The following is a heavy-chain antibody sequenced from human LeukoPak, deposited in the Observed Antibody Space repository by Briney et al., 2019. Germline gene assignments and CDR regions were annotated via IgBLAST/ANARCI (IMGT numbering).Heavy chain of an antibody. J-gene: IGHJ4*02. CDR3: ARADYGDYAVPAHIDY. V-gene: IGHV4-4*09. CDR1: GGSISTYY. Sequence: PSETLSLTCTVSGGSISTYYWNWIRQPPGKGLEWIGYIYHSGSTNYNPSLQSRVTISVDTSKNQFSLKLSSVTAADTAVYYCARADYGDYAVPAHIDYWGQGTLVTVSS. D-gene: IGHD4-17*01. CDR2: IYHSGST.